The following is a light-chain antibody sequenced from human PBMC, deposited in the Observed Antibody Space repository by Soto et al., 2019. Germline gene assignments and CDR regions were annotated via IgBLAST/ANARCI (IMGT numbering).Light chain of an antibody. Sequence: DIQMTQSPSSLSASVGDRVTISCRASQGISNDLAWYQQKPGKGPKLLIYGASTLQSGVPSRFSGSGSGTDFTLTISSLQPEDVATYYCQKYNNVPWTFGQGTKVEIK. CDR3: QKYNNVPWT. CDR2: GAS. J-gene: IGKJ1*01. CDR1: QGISND. V-gene: IGKV1-27*01.